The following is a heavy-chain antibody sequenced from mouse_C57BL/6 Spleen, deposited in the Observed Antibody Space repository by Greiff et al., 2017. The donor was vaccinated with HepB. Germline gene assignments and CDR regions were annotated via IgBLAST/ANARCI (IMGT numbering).Heavy chain of an antibody. V-gene: IGHV1-26*01. CDR1: GYTFTDYY. D-gene: IGHD2-2*01. CDR2: INPNNGGT. J-gene: IGHJ4*01. Sequence: VQLQQSGPELVKPGASVKISCKASGYTFTDYYMNWVKQSHGKSLEWIGDINPNNGGTSYKQKFKGKATLTVDKSSSTAYMELRSLTSEDSAVYYCARRRLRQGAMDYWGQGTSVTVSS. CDR3: ARRRLRQGAMDY.